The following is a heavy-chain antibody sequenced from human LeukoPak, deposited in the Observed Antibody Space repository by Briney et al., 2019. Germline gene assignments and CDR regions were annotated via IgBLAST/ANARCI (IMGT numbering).Heavy chain of an antibody. Sequence: QAGGSLRLSCAAFGFTFSNYWMHWVRQAPGKGLEWVSGIVGGDGGTYYADSVKGRFIISRDNSKNTLYVQMNSLRAEDTAVYYCARGALYYMDVWGKGTTVTISS. CDR3: ARGALYYMDV. J-gene: IGHJ6*03. V-gene: IGHV3-NL1*01. CDR2: IVGGDGGT. CDR1: GFTFSNYW.